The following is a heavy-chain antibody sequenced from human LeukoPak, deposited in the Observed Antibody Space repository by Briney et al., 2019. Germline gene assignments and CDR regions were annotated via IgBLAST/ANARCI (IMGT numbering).Heavy chain of an antibody. CDR1: GGSISSYY. Sequence: SETLSLTCTVSGGSISSYYWSWIRQPAGKGLEWIGRIYTSGSTNYNPSLKSRVTMSVDTSKNQFSQKLSSVTAADTAVYYCARARITMVRGVIYYFDYWGQGTLVTVSS. J-gene: IGHJ4*02. CDR2: IYTSGST. V-gene: IGHV4-4*07. CDR3: ARARITMVRGVIYYFDY. D-gene: IGHD3-10*01.